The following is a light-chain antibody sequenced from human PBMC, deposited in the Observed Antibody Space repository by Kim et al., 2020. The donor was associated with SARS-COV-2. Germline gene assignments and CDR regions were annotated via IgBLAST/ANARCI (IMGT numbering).Light chain of an antibody. V-gene: IGKV1-39*01. CDR2: AAS. CDR3: QQSNSVPLS. Sequence: DIQMTQSPSSLSASVGDRVTITCRASLNIGNYLNWYQQKLGEAPKLLIYAASSLQTGVPSRFSGSGSGTDFSLTISSLKPEDFATYCCQQSNSVPLSVGVGPKVYIK. J-gene: IGKJ4*01. CDR1: LNIGNY.